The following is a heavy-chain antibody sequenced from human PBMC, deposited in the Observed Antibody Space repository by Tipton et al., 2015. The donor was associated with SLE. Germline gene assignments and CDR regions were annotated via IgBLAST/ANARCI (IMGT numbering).Heavy chain of an antibody. CDR2: IYPGDSDT. V-gene: IGHV5-51*01. D-gene: IGHD3-22*01. CDR1: GYNFTSYW. CDR3: ARRGLYYYDTSGPLFGY. J-gene: IGHJ4*02. Sequence: VQLVQSGADVKKPGESLKISCKGSGYNFTSYWIGWVRQMPGQGLEWMGIIYPGDSDTRYSPSFQGQVTISVDKSISTAYLQWSSLKASDTAIYYCARRGLYYYDTSGPLFGYWGQGTLVTVSS.